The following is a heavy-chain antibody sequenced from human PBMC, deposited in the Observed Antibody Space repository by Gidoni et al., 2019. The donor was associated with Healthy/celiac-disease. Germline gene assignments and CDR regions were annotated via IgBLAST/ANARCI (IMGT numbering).Heavy chain of an antibody. J-gene: IGHJ4*02. D-gene: IGHD1-26*01. CDR2: IKSKTDGGTT. V-gene: IGHV3-15*01. CDR1: GFTLSNAW. CDR3: TTDMVGATRDY. Sequence: EVQLVESGGVLVKPGGSLRLSCAASGFTLSNAWMSWVRQAPGKGLEWVGRIKSKTDGGTTDYAAPVKGRFTISRDDSKNTLYLQMNSLKTEDTAVYYCTTDMVGATRDYWGQGTLVTVSS.